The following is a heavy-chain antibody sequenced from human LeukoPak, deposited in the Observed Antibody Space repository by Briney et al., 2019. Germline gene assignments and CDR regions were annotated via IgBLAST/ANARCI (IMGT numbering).Heavy chain of an antibody. CDR2: IKQDGSEK. CDR1: GFTFSSYW. CDR3: ARDRRPKSNGSGRYLDY. J-gene: IGHJ4*02. V-gene: IGHV3-7*01. Sequence: GGSLRLSCAASGFTFSSYWMSWVRQAPGKGLEWVANIKQDGSEKYYVDSVKGRFTISRDNAKNSLYLQMNSLRAEDTAVYYCARDRRPKSNGSGRYLDYWGQGTLVTVSS. D-gene: IGHD6-19*01.